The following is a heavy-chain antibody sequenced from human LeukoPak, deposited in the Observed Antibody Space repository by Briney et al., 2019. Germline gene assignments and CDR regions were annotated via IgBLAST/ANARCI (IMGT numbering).Heavy chain of an antibody. CDR1: GGTFISYA. Sequence: SVKVSCKASGGTFISYAISCVRQAPGQGLEWMGRIIPIFGTANYAQKFQGRVTITTDESTSTAYMELSSLRSEDTAVYYRALTVSSSWYGYFPHWGQGTLVTVTS. V-gene: IGHV1-69*05. D-gene: IGHD6-13*01. J-gene: IGHJ1*01. CDR2: IIPIFGTA. CDR3: ALTVSSSWYGYFPH.